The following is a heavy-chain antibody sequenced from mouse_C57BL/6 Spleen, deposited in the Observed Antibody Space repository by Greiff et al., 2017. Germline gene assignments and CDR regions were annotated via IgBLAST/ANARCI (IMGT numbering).Heavy chain of an antibody. CDR3: ARRGGSSIRIWYFDV. CDR2: ISAGGSYT. J-gene: IGHJ1*03. Sequence: EVQLQESGGGLVKPGGSLKLSCAASGFTFSSYAMSWVRQTPEKRLAWVATISAGGSYTYYPDNVKGRYTISRDNAKNNLYLRMSDLKSEDTAMYCCARRGGSSIRIWYFDVWGTGTTVTVSS. CDR1: GFTFSSYA. D-gene: IGHD1-1*01. V-gene: IGHV5-4*01.